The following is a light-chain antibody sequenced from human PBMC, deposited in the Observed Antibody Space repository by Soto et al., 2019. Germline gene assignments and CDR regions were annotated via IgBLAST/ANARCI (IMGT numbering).Light chain of an antibody. CDR1: KLGDKY. Sequence: SYELTQPPSVSVSPGQTASITCSGDKLGDKYAWWYQQKPDQSTVLVIYQDSKRPSGIPERFSGSNSGNTATLTISGTQGMEEDDYYCQAWDSSTVVFGGGTKLTVL. CDR2: QDS. CDR3: QAWDSSTVV. J-gene: IGLJ2*01. V-gene: IGLV3-1*01.